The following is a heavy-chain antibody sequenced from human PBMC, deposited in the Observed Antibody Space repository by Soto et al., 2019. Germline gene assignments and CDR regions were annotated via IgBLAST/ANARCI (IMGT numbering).Heavy chain of an antibody. J-gene: IGHJ4*02. CDR1: GGSISSNNYY. CDR3: ARQGDFWSGSGDFDY. V-gene: IGHV4-39*01. Sequence: QLQLHESGPGLVKPSETLSLTCSVSGGSISSNNYYWGWIRQPPGKGLEWIGNIYYNGFTSYNPSLKSRVTISVDTSKNQFSLKLTSVTATDTAVYYCARQGDFWSGSGDFDYWGQGILVPVSS. CDR2: IYYNGFT. D-gene: IGHD3-3*01.